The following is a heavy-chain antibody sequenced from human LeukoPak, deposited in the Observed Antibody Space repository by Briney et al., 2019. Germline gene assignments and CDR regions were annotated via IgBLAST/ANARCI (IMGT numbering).Heavy chain of an antibody. V-gene: IGHV1-8*01. Sequence: ASVKVSSTASGDTFSNYDINWVRQATGQGLEWMGWMNPNSGNTGYAEKFQGRVSMTRDTSISTAYMELTSLTSDDTAVYFCASSEVGATTLPIDYWGQGTLVTVSS. J-gene: IGHJ4*02. D-gene: IGHD1-26*01. CDR1: GDTFSNYD. CDR2: MNPNSGNT. CDR3: ASSEVGATTLPIDY.